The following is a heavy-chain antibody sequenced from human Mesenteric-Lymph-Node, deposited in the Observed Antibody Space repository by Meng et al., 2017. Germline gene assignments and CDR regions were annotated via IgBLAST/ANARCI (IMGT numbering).Heavy chain of an antibody. J-gene: IGHJ4*02. Sequence: LRLSCTVSGGSISSGGYYWSWIRQHPGKGLEWIGYIYYSGSTYYNPSLKSRVTISVDTSKNQFSLKLSSVTAADTAAYYCAREGIAAAGTTDGKFFDYWGQGTLVTVSS. V-gene: IGHV4-31*03. CDR2: IYYSGST. CDR1: GGSISSGGYY. CDR3: AREGIAAAGTTDGKFFDY. D-gene: IGHD6-13*01.